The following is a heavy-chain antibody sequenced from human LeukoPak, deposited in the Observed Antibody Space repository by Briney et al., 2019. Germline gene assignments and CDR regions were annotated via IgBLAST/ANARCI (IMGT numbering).Heavy chain of an antibody. CDR1: GFTFSSYG. CDR2: IRYDGSNK. CDR3: ARVPGQEYSSGRFEAYYFDY. J-gene: IGHJ4*02. D-gene: IGHD6-19*01. Sequence: GGSLRLSCAASGFTFSSYGMHWVRQAPGKGLEWVAFIRYDGSNKYYADSVKGRFTISRDNAKNSLYLQMNSLRAEDTAVYYCARVPGQEYSSGRFEAYYFDYWGQGTLVTVSS. V-gene: IGHV3-30*02.